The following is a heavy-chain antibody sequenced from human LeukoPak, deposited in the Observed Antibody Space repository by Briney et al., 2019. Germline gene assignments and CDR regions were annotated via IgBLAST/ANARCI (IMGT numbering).Heavy chain of an antibody. Sequence: SGTLSLTCAVFGGSVSSPAWWTWVRQPPGKGLEWIGEIYHSGSTSYNPTLKSRVTLSIDKSKNQFSLKVTTVTAADTAVYYCARHTSGWYDYWGQGTLVTVSS. CDR1: GGSVSSPAW. CDR2: IYHSGST. J-gene: IGHJ4*02. CDR3: ARHTSGWYDY. V-gene: IGHV4-4*02. D-gene: IGHD6-19*01.